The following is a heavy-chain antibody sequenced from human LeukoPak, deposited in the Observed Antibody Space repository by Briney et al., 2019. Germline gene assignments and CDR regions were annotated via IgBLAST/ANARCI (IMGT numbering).Heavy chain of an antibody. D-gene: IGHD6-13*01. Sequence: SGGSLRLSCAASGFTFRSYSMNWVRQAPGKGLEWVSSISSSSYIYYADSVKGRFTISRDNAKNSLYLQMNSLRAEDTAVYYCARAKKAGTLRYFDYWGQGTLVTVSS. J-gene: IGHJ4*02. CDR1: GFTFRSYS. CDR2: ISSSSYI. CDR3: ARAKKAGTLRYFDY. V-gene: IGHV3-21*01.